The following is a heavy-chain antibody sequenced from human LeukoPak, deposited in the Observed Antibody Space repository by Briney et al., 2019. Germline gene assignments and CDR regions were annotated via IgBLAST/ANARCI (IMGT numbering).Heavy chain of an antibody. V-gene: IGHV1-69*04. J-gene: IGHJ4*02. CDR2: IIPILGIA. CDR1: GGTFSSYA. CDR3: ARDFDSSSWYRPYYFDY. Sequence: ASVKVSCKASGGTFSSYAISWVRQAPGQGLEWMGRIIPILGIANYAQKFQGRVTITADKSTSTAYMELSSLRSEDTAVYYCARDFDSSSWYRPYYFDYWGQGTLVTVSS. D-gene: IGHD6-13*01.